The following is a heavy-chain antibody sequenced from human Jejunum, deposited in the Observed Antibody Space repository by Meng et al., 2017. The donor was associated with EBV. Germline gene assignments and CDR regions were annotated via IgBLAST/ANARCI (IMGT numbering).Heavy chain of an antibody. D-gene: IGHD5-12*01. V-gene: IGHV4-61*01. CDR3: ARGRGYDYGDS. Sequence: QGQLQESGPGLVKPSETLSLTCGVSGDSVTGYNYWTWIRQPPGKGLEWIGNLYYAGKAIYKPSLQSRVTISVDTSKNQISLKVTSVTAADTAIYYCARGRGYDYGDSWGQGTLVTVSS. J-gene: IGHJ5*02. CDR2: LYYAGKA. CDR1: GDSVTGYNY.